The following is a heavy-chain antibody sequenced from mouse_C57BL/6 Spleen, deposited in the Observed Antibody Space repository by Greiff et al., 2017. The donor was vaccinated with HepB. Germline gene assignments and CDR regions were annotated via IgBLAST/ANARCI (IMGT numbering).Heavy chain of an antibody. CDR1: GYTFTSYW. V-gene: IGHV1-50*01. CDR2: IDPSDSYT. CDR3: ARRGSSLWYFDV. Sequence: VQLQQPGAELVKPGASVKLSCKASGYTFTSYWMQWVKQRPGQGLEWIGEIDPSDSYTNYNQKFKGKATLTVDTSSSTAYMQLSSLTSEDSAVYYCARRGSSLWYFDVWGTGTTVTVSS. D-gene: IGHD1-1*01. J-gene: IGHJ1*03.